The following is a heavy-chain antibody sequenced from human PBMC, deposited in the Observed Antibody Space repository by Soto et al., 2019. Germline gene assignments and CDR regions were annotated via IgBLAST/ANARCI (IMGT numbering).Heavy chain of an antibody. V-gene: IGHV1-69*13. Sequence: SVKVSCKASGGTFSSYAISWVRQAPGQGLEWMGGIIPIFGTANYAQKFQGRVTITADESTSTAYMELSSLRSEDTAVYYCARVYCSGGSCYGWFDPWGQGTLVTVSS. J-gene: IGHJ5*02. CDR1: GGTFSSYA. CDR2: IIPIFGTA. CDR3: ARVYCSGGSCYGWFDP. D-gene: IGHD2-15*01.